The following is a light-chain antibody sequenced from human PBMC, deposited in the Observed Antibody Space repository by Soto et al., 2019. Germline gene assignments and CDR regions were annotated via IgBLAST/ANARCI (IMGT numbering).Light chain of an antibody. J-gene: IGLJ2*01. CDR3: AAWDDSLNGVV. V-gene: IGLV1-44*01. Sequence: QSVLTQPPSASGTPGQRVTISCSGSSSNIGSKTVNWYQQLPGTAPKLLSYSNNQRPSGVPDRFSGSKSGTSASLAISGLQSEDEADYYCAAWDDSLNGVVFGEGTKLTVL. CDR2: SNN. CDR1: SSNIGSKT.